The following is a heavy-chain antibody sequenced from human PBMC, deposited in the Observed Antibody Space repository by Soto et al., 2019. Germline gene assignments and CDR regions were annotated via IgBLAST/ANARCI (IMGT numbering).Heavy chain of an antibody. CDR1: GGSFSGYY. CDR3: ATLEAFDI. V-gene: IGHV4-34*01. Sequence: QVQLQQWGAGLLKPSETLSLTCAVYGGSFSGYYWSWIRQPPGKGLEWIGEINHSGSTNYNPSLKSRVTISVDTSKNQFSLKLSSVTAAEPAVYYCATLEAFDIWGQGTMVTVSS. CDR2: INHSGST. J-gene: IGHJ3*02.